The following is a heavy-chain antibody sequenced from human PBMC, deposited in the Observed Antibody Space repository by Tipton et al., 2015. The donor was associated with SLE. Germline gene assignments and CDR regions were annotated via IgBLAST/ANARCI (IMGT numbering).Heavy chain of an antibody. V-gene: IGHV4-61*02. CDR3: ARDPVTYGYFDY. D-gene: IGHD3-10*01. CDR2: TYISGST. CDR1: GGSISSGSYY. J-gene: IGHJ4*02. Sequence: TLSLTCTVSGGSISSGSYYWSWIRQPAGKGLEYIGRTYISGSTNYNPSLKSRVTISVNTSKNQFSMKRSSVTAADTAVYYCARDPVTYGYFDYWGQGTLVTVSS.